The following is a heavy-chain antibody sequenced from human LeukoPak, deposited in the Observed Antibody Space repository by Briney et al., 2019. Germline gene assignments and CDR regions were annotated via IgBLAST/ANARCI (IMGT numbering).Heavy chain of an antibody. CDR2: IYSSGST. J-gene: IGHJ3*01. V-gene: IGHV4-59*11. Sequence: SETLSLTCTVSGGSISGHYWTWIRQPPGKGLEWIGYIYSSGSTNYNPSLRSRITMSADTSKNQFSLRLSSVTSADTAVYYCARTVRQWLANDAFDVWGPGTMVTVSS. D-gene: IGHD6-19*01. CDR1: GGSISGHY. CDR3: ARTVRQWLANDAFDV.